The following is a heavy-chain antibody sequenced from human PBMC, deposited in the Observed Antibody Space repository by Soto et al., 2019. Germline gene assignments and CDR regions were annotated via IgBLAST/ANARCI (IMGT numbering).Heavy chain of an antibody. D-gene: IGHD6-13*01. CDR3: TTDFGQQLIFDY. J-gene: IGHJ4*02. CDR2: IKSKTDGGTT. Sequence: GESLKISCAASGFTFSNAWMSWVRQAPGKGLEWVGRIKSKTDGGTTDYAAPVKGRFTISRDDSKNTLYLQMNSLKTEDTAVYYCTTDFGQQLIFDYWGQGTLVTVSS. V-gene: IGHV3-15*01. CDR1: GFTFSNAW.